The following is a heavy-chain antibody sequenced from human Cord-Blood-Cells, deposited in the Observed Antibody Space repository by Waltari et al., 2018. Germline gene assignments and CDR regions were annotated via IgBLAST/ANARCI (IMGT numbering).Heavy chain of an antibody. CDR3: ARDVPTRVNYYFYGMDV. V-gene: IGHV1-69*01. Sequence: QVQLVQSGAEVKKPGSSVKVSCKASGGTFSSYAISWVRQAPGQGLEWMGGIIPIFGTANYAQKFQVRVTITADQSTSTAYMELSSLSSEETAVYYCARDVPTRVNYYFYGMDVWGQGATVTVSS. CDR1: GGTFSSYA. D-gene: IGHD2-15*01. CDR2: IIPIFGTA. J-gene: IGHJ6*02.